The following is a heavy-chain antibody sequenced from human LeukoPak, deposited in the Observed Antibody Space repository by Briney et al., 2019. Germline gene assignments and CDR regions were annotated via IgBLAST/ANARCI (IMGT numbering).Heavy chain of an antibody. D-gene: IGHD2-15*01. CDR2: INHSGST. CDR1: GGSFSGYY. V-gene: IGHV4-34*01. CDR3: ARDRSHRWVAPYYYYMDV. J-gene: IGHJ6*03. Sequence: SETLSLTCAVYGGSFSGYYWSWIRQPPGKGLEWIGEINHSGSTNYNPSPKSRVTISVDTSKNQFSLKLSSVTAADTAVYYCARDRSHRWVAPYYYYMDVWGKGTTVTVSS.